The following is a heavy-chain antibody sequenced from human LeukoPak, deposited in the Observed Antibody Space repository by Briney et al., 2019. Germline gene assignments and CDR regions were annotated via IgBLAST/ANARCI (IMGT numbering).Heavy chain of an antibody. CDR2: ISCIGSS. D-gene: IGHD6-19*01. V-gene: IGHV4-59*01. J-gene: IGHJ3*02. CDR1: GVSMGIYY. Sequence: SEILSLTCTVSGVSMGIYYWSWIRQPPGKRLEWIAFISCIGSSNYNPSLTSRATISVDSSKNQFSLKLNSVTAADTAVYYCVGWQVAGAFEIWGQGTMVTVSS. CDR3: VGWQVAGAFEI.